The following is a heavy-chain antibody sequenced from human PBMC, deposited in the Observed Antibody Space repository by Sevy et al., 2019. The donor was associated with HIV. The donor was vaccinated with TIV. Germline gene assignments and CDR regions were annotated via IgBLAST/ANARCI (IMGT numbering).Heavy chain of an antibody. V-gene: IGHV3-48*02. J-gene: IGHJ5*02. D-gene: IGHD2-15*01. CDR3: ARGHSKYCSGGSCYSMAYNWFDP. CDR1: GFTFSSYS. CDR2: ISSSSSI. Sequence: GGSLRLSCAASGFTFSSYSMNWVRQAPGKGLEWVSYISSSSSIYYADSVKGRFTISRDNAKNSLYLQRNSLRDEDTAVYYCARGHSKYCSGGSCYSMAYNWFDPWGQGTLVTVSS.